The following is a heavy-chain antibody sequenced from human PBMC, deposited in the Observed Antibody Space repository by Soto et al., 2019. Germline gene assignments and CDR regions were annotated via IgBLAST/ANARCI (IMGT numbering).Heavy chain of an antibody. J-gene: IGHJ1*01. CDR2: ISPSSSNM. V-gene: IGHV3-48*01. D-gene: IGHD2-2*01. CDR3: VRAACPSCDGFHY. Sequence: EVQLVESGGNLVQPGGTLRLSCAASGFTLNDYSMNWVRRAPGKGLEWLSYISPSSSNMYYADSVKGRFTISRDNATNSSHLQMYSPRVEDTAVYHCVRAACPSCDGFHYWGQGTVVTVSS. CDR1: GFTLNDYS.